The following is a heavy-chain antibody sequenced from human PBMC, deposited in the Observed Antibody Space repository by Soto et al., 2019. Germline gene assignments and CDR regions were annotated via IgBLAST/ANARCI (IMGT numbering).Heavy chain of an antibody. D-gene: IGHD3-3*01. J-gene: IGHJ5*02. CDR3: AKEPSGHPPLHRFAP. CDR2: IYYTGDT. CDR1: GDSISTYY. Sequence: PALTWTVSGDSISTYYWHWIRLPPGKGLEWIGYIYYTGDTNYNPSLKSRVTISLDTSKNQFSLKLSSVTAADRAVDYCAKEPSGHPPLHRFAPCGQGTLVTVPS. V-gene: IGHV4-59*01.